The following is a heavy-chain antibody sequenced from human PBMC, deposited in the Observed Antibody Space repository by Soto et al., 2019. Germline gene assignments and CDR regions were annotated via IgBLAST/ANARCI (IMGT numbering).Heavy chain of an antibody. CDR3: ARYYYDSSGYYAFDY. CDR1: GGSISSYY. J-gene: IGHJ4*02. Sequence: PETLSLTCTVSGGSISSYYWSWIRHPPGKGLEWIGYIYYSGSTNYNPSLKSRVTISVDTSKNQFSLKLSSVTAADTAVYYCARYYYDSSGYYAFDYWGQGTLVTVSP. D-gene: IGHD3-22*01. V-gene: IGHV4-59*08. CDR2: IYYSGST.